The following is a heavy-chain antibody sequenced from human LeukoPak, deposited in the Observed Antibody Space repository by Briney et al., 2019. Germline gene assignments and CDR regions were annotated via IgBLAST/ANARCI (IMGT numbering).Heavy chain of an antibody. CDR3: ARVLLERPGIDSFDI. Sequence: GGSLRLSCAASGFTFSSYSMEWVRQAPGKGLEWVSHMSGSWSTIYYADSVKGRFTISRDNAKNSLYLQMNGLRAEDTAVYYCARVLLERPGIDSFDIWGQGTTVTVSS. CDR1: GFTFSSYS. V-gene: IGHV3-48*01. J-gene: IGHJ3*02. CDR2: MSGSWSTI. D-gene: IGHD1-1*01.